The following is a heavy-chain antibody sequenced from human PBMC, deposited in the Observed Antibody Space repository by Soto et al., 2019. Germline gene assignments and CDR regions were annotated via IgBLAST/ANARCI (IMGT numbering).Heavy chain of an antibody. CDR3: ARDDSSGYYEYYFDY. CDR1: GFTFSSYW. Sequence: EVQLVESGGRLVQPGGSLRLSCAASGFTFSSYWMSWVRQAPGKGLEWVANIKQDGSEKYYVDSVKGRFTISRDNAKNSLYLQMNSLRAEDTAVYYCARDDSSGYYEYYFDYWGQGTLVTVSS. CDR2: IKQDGSEK. J-gene: IGHJ4*02. D-gene: IGHD3-22*01. V-gene: IGHV3-7*05.